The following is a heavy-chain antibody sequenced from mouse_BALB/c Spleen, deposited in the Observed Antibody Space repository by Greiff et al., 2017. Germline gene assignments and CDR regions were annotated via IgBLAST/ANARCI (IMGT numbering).Heavy chain of an antibody. V-gene: IGHV1-82*01. Sequence: QVQLQQSGPELVKPGASVKISCKASGYAFSSSWMNWVKQRPGQGLEWIGRIYPGDGDTNYNGKFKGKATLTADKSSSTAYMQLSSLTSVDSAVYFCARDGYYLGNFDYWGQGTTLTVSS. CDR3: ARDGYYLGNFDY. J-gene: IGHJ2*01. CDR1: GYAFSSSW. D-gene: IGHD2-3*01. CDR2: IYPGDGDT.